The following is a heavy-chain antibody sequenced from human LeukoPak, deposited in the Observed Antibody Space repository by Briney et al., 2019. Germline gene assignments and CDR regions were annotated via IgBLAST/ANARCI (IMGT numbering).Heavy chain of an antibody. Sequence: SETLSLTCAVYGGSFSGYYWSWIRQPPGKGLEWIGEINHSGSTNYNPSLKSRVTISVDTSKNQFSLKLSSVTAADTAVYYCARDLVAPAATRPKGGVTSYNWFDPWGQGTLVTVSS. CDR2: INHSGST. CDR1: GGSFSGYY. V-gene: IGHV4-34*01. J-gene: IGHJ5*02. D-gene: IGHD2-2*01. CDR3: ARDLVAPAATRPKGGVTSYNWFDP.